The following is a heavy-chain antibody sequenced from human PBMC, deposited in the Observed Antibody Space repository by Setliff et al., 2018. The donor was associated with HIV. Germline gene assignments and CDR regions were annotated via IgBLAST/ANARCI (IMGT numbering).Heavy chain of an antibody. J-gene: IGHJ4*02. CDR2: INAGNGNT. CDR1: GYSFTAYY. D-gene: IGHD6-19*01. V-gene: IGHV1-3*01. Sequence: ASVKVSCKASGYSFTAYYIHFVRQAPGQRLEWMGWINAGNGNTKYSQRFQGRVTITRDTSATTAYMEVSSLRSEDTAVYYCARDEGSSGPRDHWGQGTLVTVSS. CDR3: ARDEGSSGPRDH.